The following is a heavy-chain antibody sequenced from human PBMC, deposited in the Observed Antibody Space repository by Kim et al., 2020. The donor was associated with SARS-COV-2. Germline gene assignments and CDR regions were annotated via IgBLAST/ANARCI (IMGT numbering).Heavy chain of an antibody. J-gene: IGHJ4*02. D-gene: IGHD3-3*01. V-gene: IGHV3-23*01. CDR2: SP. Sequence: SPYYADSGKGRFTVSRDNSKNTLYLQMNSLRAEDTAVYYCARGPFYYFDYWGQGTLVTVSS. CDR3: ARGPFYYFDY.